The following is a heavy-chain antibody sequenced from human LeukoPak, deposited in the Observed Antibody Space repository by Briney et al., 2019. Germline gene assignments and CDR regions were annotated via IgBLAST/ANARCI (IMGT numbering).Heavy chain of an antibody. J-gene: IGHJ6*02. CDR3: TRDPTGTTSYYGMDV. D-gene: IGHD1-7*01. V-gene: IGHV3-49*03. Sequence: PGGSLRLSCTASGFTFGDYAMSWFRQAPGKGLEWVGFIRSKAYGGTTEYAASVKGRFTISRDDSKSIAYLQMNSLKTEDTAVYYCTRDPTGTTSYYGMDVWGQGTTVTVSS. CDR2: IRSKAYGGTT. CDR1: GFTFGDYA.